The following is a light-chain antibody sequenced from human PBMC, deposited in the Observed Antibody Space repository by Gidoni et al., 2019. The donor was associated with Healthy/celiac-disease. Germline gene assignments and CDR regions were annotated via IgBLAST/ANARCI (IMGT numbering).Light chain of an antibody. CDR2: KAS. CDR3: HQYNSYSLFT. CDR1: QSSSSG. Sequence: DIQMTQSPTTPSASVRDRVTITCRACQSSSSGLVWYQQKPGKAPKLLIYKASSLESRVPSSFSGGSSGTEFTLTISSLQPDDFATYYCHQYNSYSLFTFGHXTKVDIK. V-gene: IGKV1-5*03. J-gene: IGKJ3*01.